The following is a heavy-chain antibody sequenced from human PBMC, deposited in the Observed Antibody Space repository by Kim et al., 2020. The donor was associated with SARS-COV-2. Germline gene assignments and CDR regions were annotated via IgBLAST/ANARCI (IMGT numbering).Heavy chain of an antibody. Sequence: GGSLRLSCVVSGFTSADHSMHWVRQAPGKGLEWVSGIYCNGGELGYAASVKGRFTTSRDIASNPVYQQMNSLTPDDTAFYYCTNDVTPAGADVGVQG. J-gene: IGHJ6*02. V-gene: IGHV3-9*02. CDR1: GFTSADHS. CDR3: TNDVTPAGADV. CDR2: IYCNGGEL. D-gene: IGHD2-15*01.